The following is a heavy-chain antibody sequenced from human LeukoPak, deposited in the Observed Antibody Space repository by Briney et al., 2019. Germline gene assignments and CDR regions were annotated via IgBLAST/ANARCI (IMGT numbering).Heavy chain of an antibody. D-gene: IGHD1-26*01. CDR1: GFTFSDYY. CDR2: ISSSDNTI. CDR3: ARVMGSYATDY. V-gene: IGHV3-11*04. J-gene: IGHJ4*02. Sequence: GGSLRLSCAASGFTFSDYYMSWIRQAPGKGLEWVSYISSSDNTIYYADSVKGRFTMSRDNAKNLLYLRMNSLRAEDMAMYYCARVMGSYATDYWGQGTLVTVSS.